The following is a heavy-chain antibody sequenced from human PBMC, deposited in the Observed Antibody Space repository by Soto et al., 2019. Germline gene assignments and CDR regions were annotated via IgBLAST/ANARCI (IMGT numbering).Heavy chain of an antibody. CDR1: GFTFSSYA. CDR3: ARDEAQWLADY. V-gene: IGHV3-30-3*01. J-gene: IGHJ4*02. D-gene: IGHD6-19*01. CDR2: ISYDGSNK. Sequence: QVQLVESGGGVVQPGRSLRLSCAASGFTFSSYAMHWVRQAPGKGREGVAVISYDGSNKYYADSVKGRFTISRDNSKNTLYLQMNSLRAEDTAVYYCARDEAQWLADYWGQGTLVTVSS.